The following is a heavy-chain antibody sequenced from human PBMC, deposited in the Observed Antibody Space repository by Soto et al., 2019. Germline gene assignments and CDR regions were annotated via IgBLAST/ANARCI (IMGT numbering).Heavy chain of an antibody. CDR2: INPNSGGT. CDR1: GYTFTSYD. D-gene: IGHD3-3*01. J-gene: IGHJ5*02. Sequence: ASVKVSCKASGYTFTSYDMHWVRQAPGQRLEWMGWINPNSGGTNYAQQFQGWVTMTRDTSISTAYMELSRLRSDDTAVYYCARDPNLFWSGYSWFDPWGQGTLVTVSS. V-gene: IGHV1-2*04. CDR3: ARDPNLFWSGYSWFDP.